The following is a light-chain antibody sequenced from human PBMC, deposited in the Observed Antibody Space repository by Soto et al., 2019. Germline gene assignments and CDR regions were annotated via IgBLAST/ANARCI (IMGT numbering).Light chain of an antibody. CDR2: AVS. J-gene: IGKJ1*01. Sequence: IHQPLSLSPQCEYVRSTVTITSRASQGIGNDLGWYQQKAGKAPKLLIYAVSSLHSGVPSRFSASGSGTDFTLTISSLEPEDFAAYYCQQSGESPWTFGQGTKVDI. CDR3: QQSGESPWT. V-gene: IGKV1-6*01. CDR1: QGIGND.